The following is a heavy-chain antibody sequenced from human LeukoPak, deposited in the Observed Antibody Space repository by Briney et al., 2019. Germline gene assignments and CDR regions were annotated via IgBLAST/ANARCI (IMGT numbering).Heavy chain of an antibody. D-gene: IGHD2-21*01. CDR2: INPNSGGT. V-gene: IGHV1-2*04. CDR1: GYTFTGYY. Sequence: ASVNVSCRASGYTFTGYYMHWVRQAPGQGLEWMGWINPNSGGTNYAQKFQGWVTMTRDTSISTAYMELSRLRSDDTAVYYCARARWGFNDYWGQGTLVTVSS. J-gene: IGHJ4*02. CDR3: ARARWGFNDY.